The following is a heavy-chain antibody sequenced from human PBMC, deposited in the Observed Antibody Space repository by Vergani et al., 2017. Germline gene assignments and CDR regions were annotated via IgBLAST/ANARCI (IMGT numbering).Heavy chain of an antibody. CDR2: IYVSGIT. D-gene: IGHD6-6*01. CDR1: GASINNDFYY. CDR3: ARDNKQLRPRAFDL. V-gene: IGHV4-61*02. J-gene: IGHJ3*01. Sequence: QVQLQESGPGLVKPSQTLSLTCTVSGASINNDFYYWHWIRQPAGKGLEWIGRIYVSGITDDNSSLQSRVSMSVDTSKNPFSLTLTSVTAADTAVYYCARDNKQLRPRAFDLWGQGKMGTLSS.